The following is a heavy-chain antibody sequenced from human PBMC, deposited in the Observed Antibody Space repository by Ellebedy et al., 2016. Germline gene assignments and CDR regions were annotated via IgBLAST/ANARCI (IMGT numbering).Heavy chain of an antibody. CDR2: LYSGGTI. V-gene: IGHV3-66*01. Sequence: GESLKISCAVSGFTVSSNYMSWVRQAPGKGLEWVSVLYSGGTIYYADSVKGRFTISRDDFKNTLYLQMNSLRAEDTAVYYCARVGDFWSGYYDSWGQGTLVTVSS. J-gene: IGHJ4*02. CDR3: ARVGDFWSGYYDS. CDR1: GFTVSSNY. D-gene: IGHD3-3*01.